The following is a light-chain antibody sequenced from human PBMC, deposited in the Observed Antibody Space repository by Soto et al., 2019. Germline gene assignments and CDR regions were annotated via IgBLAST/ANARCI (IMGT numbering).Light chain of an antibody. V-gene: IGKV3-11*01. CDR3: QQANSFPLT. CDR2: AAS. CDR1: QSVSSY. J-gene: IGKJ1*01. Sequence: EIVLTQSPATLSLSPGERATLSCRASQSVSSYLAWYQQKPGQAPRLLIYAASNMPSGVPSRFSGSGSGTDFTLTISSLQPEDFATYYCQQANSFPLTFGQGTKV.